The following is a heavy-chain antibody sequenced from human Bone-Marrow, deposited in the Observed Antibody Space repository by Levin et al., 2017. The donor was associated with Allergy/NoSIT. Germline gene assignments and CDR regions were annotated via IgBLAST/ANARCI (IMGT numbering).Heavy chain of an antibody. CDR2: ISYNGTT. Sequence: SETLSLTCSISGVAMTTFIHHWGWIRQSPGTGLEYIGTISYNGTTYYNPSLKSRVTIYADTSKNQFSLRLSSVTAADTAVYFCARNRGRDYDFLTGWFKNNWFDPWGQGVLVTVSS. CDR3: ARNRGRDYDFLTGWFKNNWFDP. V-gene: IGHV4-39*01. J-gene: IGHJ5*01. CDR1: GVAMTTFIHH. D-gene: IGHD3-9*01.